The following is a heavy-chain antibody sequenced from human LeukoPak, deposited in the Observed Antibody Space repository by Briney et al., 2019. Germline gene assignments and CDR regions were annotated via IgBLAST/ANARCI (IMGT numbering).Heavy chain of an antibody. Sequence: LSLTYTVSGGSISSGGYYWSWIRRHPGKGLEWIGYIYYSGSTYYNPSLKSRVTISVDTSKNQFSLKLSSVTAADTAVYYCARLAAAAPQGFDPWGQGTLVTVSS. J-gene: IGHJ5*02. D-gene: IGHD6-13*01. CDR1: GGSISSGGYY. CDR2: IYYSGST. CDR3: ARLAAAAPQGFDP. V-gene: IGHV4-31*03.